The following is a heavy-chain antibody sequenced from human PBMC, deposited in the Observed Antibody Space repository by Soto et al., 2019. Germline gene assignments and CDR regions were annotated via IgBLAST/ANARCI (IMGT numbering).Heavy chain of an antibody. D-gene: IGHD6-19*01. CDR2: IYYSGST. V-gene: IGHV4-61*01. CDR1: GGSVSSGSYY. J-gene: IGHJ4*02. Sequence: SETLSLTCTVSGGSVSSGSYYWSWIRQPPGKGLEWIGYIYYSGSTNYNPSLKSRVTISVDTSKNQFSLKLSSVTAADTAVYYCARQTYSSGWYFDYWGQGTLVTVSS. CDR3: ARQTYSSGWYFDY.